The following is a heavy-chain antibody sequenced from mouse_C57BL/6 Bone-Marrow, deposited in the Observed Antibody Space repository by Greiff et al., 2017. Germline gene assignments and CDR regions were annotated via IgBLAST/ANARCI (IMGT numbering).Heavy chain of an antibody. V-gene: IGHV2-5*01. CDR3: AKGGVTRYYYAMDY. CDR1: GFSLTSYG. D-gene: IGHD2-5*01. J-gene: IGHJ4*01. Sequence: QVQLQQSGPGLVQPSQSLSITCTVSGFSLTSYGVHWVRQSPGKGLEWLGVIWRGGSTDYNAAFMSRLSITKDNSKSQVFFKMNSLQADDTAIYXWAKGGVTRYYYAMDYWGQGTSVTVSS. CDR2: IWRGGST.